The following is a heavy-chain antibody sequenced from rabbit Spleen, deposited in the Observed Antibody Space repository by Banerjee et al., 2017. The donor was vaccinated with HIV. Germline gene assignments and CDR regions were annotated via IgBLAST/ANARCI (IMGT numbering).Heavy chain of an antibody. D-gene: IGHD4-1*01. Sequence: QEQLEESGGDLVKPGASLTLTCKASGIDFSSGYYMNWVRQAPGKGLEWIACINTATGKPVYATWAKGRFTISTTSSTTVTLQMTSLTAADTATYFCARAIVPWLGLTRLDLWGPGTLVTVS. CDR3: ARAIVPWLGLTRLDL. J-gene: IGHJ3*01. CDR2: INTATGKP. V-gene: IGHV1S45*01. CDR1: GIDFSSGYY.